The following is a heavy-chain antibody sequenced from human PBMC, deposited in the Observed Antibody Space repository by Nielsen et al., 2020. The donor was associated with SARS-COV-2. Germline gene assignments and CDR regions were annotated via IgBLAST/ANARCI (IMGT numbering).Heavy chain of an antibody. Sequence: GGSLRLSCAASGFTFSRHAMNWVRQAPGKGLEWVSIIGAGGDNIYYADSVKGRFTISRDNSKNTLYLQINSLRAEDTAVFYCAKISGSQRHYFDFWGQGALVTVSS. J-gene: IGHJ4*02. CDR3: AKISGSQRHYFDF. CDR1: GFTFSRHA. CDR2: IGAGGDNI. D-gene: IGHD1-26*01. V-gene: IGHV3-23*01.